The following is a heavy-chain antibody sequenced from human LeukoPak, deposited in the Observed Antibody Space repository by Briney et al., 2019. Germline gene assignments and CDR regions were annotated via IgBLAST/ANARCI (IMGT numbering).Heavy chain of an antibody. Sequence: PSETLSLTCTVSGGSISSYYWSWIRQPPGKGLEWIGYIYYSGSTNYNPSLKSRVTISVDTSKNQFSLKLSSVTAADTAVYYCERDYGLDYYDSSGYYYGLDYWGQGTLVTVSS. CDR2: IYYSGST. CDR1: GGSISSYY. D-gene: IGHD3-22*01. V-gene: IGHV4-59*01. J-gene: IGHJ4*02. CDR3: ERDYGLDYYDSSGYYYGLDY.